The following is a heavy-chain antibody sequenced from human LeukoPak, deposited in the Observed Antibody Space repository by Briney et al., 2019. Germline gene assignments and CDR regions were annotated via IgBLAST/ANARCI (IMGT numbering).Heavy chain of an antibody. V-gene: IGHV4-4*02. CDR1: GDSISSSNW. J-gene: IGHJ4*02. Sequence: SGTLSLTCAVSGDSISSSNWWSWVRQPPGKGLEWIGYVHHSGTSRYNPSLESRVTMSLDTSENQFSLILKSVTAADTALYYCAGAEIDWLRSPGTLYYIHSWGQGAQVTVSS. CDR2: VHHSGTS. CDR3: AGAEIDWLRSPGTLYYIHS. D-gene: IGHD3-9*01.